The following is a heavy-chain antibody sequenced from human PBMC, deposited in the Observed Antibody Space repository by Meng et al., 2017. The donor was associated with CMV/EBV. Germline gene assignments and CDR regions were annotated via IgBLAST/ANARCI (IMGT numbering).Heavy chain of an antibody. CDR3: ARDSVAVRPGWFDP. V-gene: IGHV1-18*01. Sequence: ASRYPLAPCGLSWVRQAPGQGLEWIGWISAYNGNTNYAQKYQGRVPMTTDSPTTTAYMELRSLRSDDTAVYYCARDSVAVRPGWFDPWGQGTLVTVSS. J-gene: IGHJ5*02. CDR1: RYPLAPCG. CDR2: ISAYNGNT. D-gene: IGHD6-6*01.